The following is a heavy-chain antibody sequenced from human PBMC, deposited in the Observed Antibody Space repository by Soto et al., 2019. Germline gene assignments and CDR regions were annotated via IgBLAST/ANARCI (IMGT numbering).Heavy chain of an antibody. CDR3: ARDPRLGKVGWAFDI. Sequence: GGSLRLSCAASGFTFSSYAMHWVRQAPGKGLEWVAVISYDGSNKYYADSVKGRFTISRDNSKNTLYLQMNSLRAEDTAVYYCARDPRLGKVGWAFDIWGQGTMVT. J-gene: IGHJ3*02. D-gene: IGHD7-27*01. CDR1: GFTFSSYA. V-gene: IGHV3-30-3*01. CDR2: ISYDGSNK.